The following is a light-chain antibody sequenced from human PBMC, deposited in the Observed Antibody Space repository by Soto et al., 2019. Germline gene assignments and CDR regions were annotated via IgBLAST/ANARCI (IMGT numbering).Light chain of an antibody. J-gene: IGLJ1*01. Sequence: QSVLTQPASVSGSPGQSIAISCTGTSSDVGGYNYVSWYQQHPGKAPKLMVYDVNDRPSGVSDRFSGSKSGNTASLTISGLQAEDEADYYCSSYTSSSTDGFGTGTKVTVL. CDR1: SSDVGGYNY. CDR3: SSYTSSSTDG. V-gene: IGLV2-14*01. CDR2: DVN.